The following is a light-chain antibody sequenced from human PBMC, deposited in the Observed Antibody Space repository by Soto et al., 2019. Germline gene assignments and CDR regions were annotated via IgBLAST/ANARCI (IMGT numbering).Light chain of an antibody. J-gene: IGLJ1*01. CDR2: EDN. V-gene: IGLV6-57*04. Sequence: NFMLTQPHSVSESPGKTVTISCTRSSGSIASNYVQWYQQRPGSAPTTVIYEDNQRPSGVPDRFSGSRSGSSGSLAITGLQPEDEADYYCQSYDSGVTGSVFGTGTKLTVL. CDR1: SGSIASNY. CDR3: QSYDSGVTGSV.